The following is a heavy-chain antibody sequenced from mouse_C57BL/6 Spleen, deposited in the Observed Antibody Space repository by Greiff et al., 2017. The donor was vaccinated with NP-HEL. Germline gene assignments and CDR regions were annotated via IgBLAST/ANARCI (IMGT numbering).Heavy chain of an antibody. CDR3: ARPVHWYFDV. V-gene: IGHV5-17*01. J-gene: IGHJ1*03. CDR1: GFTFSDYG. CDR2: ISSGSSTI. Sequence: EVHLVESGGGLVKPGGSLKLSCAASGFTFSDYGMHWVRQAPEKGLEWVAYISSGSSTIYYADTVKGRFTISRDNAKNTLFLQMSSLRSEDTAMYYCARPVHWYFDVWGTGTTVTVAS.